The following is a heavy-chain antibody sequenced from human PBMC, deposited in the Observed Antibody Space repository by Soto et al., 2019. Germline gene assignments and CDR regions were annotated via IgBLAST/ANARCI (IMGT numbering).Heavy chain of an antibody. V-gene: IGHV3-23*01. CDR1: GFTFPTYA. CDR2: ISGSGEIA. D-gene: IGHD2-15*01. Sequence: PGGSLRLSCAASGFTFPTYAMSWVRQTPGKGLEWVSTISGSGEIAYYADSVKGRFTIARGNSRNTLYLQMDSLRADDTAEYFCAKGSPSVGASSWFDSWGQGALVTVSS. J-gene: IGHJ5*01. CDR3: AKGSPSVGASSWFDS.